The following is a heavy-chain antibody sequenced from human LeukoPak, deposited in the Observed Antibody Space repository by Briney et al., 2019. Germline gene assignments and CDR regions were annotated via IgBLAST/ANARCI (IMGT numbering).Heavy chain of an antibody. CDR2: INPNSGGT. D-gene: IGHD3-22*01. Sequence: RGASVKVSCKASGYTFTGYYMHWVRQAPGQGLEWMGWINPNSGGTNYAQKFQGRVTMTRDTSISTAYMELSRLRSDDTAVYYCARVRSGYPRVPEEEHAFDIWGQGTMVTVSS. J-gene: IGHJ3*02. V-gene: IGHV1-2*02. CDR3: ARVRSGYPRVPEEEHAFDI. CDR1: GYTFTGYY.